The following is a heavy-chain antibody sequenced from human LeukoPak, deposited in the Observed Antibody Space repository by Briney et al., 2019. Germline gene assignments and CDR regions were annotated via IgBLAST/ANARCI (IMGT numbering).Heavy chain of an antibody. CDR1: GYTFANYA. J-gene: IGHJ4*02. Sequence: GASVKVSCKASGYTFANYAIHWIRQAPGRRLEWMGWISGGSGSTKYSQKLQGRVTITRDTSASTAYMELSSLISEDTAVYYCARDYGYSLLFYWGQGTLVSVSS. D-gene: IGHD5-12*01. V-gene: IGHV1-3*01. CDR3: ARDYGYSLLFY. CDR2: ISGGSGST.